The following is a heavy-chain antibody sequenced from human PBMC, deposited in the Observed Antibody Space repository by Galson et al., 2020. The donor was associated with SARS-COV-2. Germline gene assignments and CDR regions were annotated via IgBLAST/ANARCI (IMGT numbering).Heavy chain of an antibody. CDR1: GFTFSTYG. CDR2: ISYDGSNK. J-gene: IGHJ6*03. CDR3: AKDRGGVVPVDYMDV. Sequence: GESLKISCAASGFTFSTYGMHWVRQAPGKGLEWVAVISYDGSNKYYADSVKGRFTISRDNSKNTLYLQMNSLRAEDTAVYYCAKDRGGVVPVDYMDVWGKGTTVTVSS. D-gene: IGHD2-2*01. V-gene: IGHV3-30*18.